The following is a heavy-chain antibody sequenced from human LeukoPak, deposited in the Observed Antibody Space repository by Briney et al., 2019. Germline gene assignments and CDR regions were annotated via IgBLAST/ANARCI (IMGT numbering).Heavy chain of an antibody. CDR1: GFTFSNCA. CDR3: AKDPMVRGVRVPGISFDY. D-gene: IGHD3-10*01. V-gene: IGHV3-23*01. J-gene: IGHJ4*02. CDR2: ISGSGGST. Sequence: PGGSLRLSCAASGFTFSNCAMGWVRQAPGKGLEWVSAISGSGGSTYYADSVKGRFTISRDNSKNTLYLQMNSLRAEDTAVYYCAKDPMVRGVRVPGISFDYWGQGTLVTVSS.